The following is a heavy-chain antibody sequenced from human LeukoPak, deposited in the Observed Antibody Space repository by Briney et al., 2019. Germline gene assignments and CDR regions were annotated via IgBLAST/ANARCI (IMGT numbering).Heavy chain of an antibody. J-gene: IGHJ4*02. V-gene: IGHV4-39*07. CDR1: GGSISSSSYY. D-gene: IGHD6-19*01. CDR2: IYYSGST. Sequence: SETLSLTCTVSGGSISSSSYYWGWIRQPPGRGLEWIGSIYYSGSTYYNPSLKSRVTISVDTSKNQFSLKLSSVTAADTAVYYCARGGSGLGGFDYWGQGTLVTVSS. CDR3: ARGGSGLGGFDY.